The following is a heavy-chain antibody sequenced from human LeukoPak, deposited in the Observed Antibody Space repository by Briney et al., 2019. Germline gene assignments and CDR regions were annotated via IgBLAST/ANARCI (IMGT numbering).Heavy chain of an antibody. CDR3: ARTSGDNDGNALYFDY. D-gene: IGHD4-23*01. CDR1: GYSFTSYW. J-gene: IGHJ4*02. V-gene: IGHV5-51*01. Sequence: GESLKISCKGSGYSFTSYWIGWVRQMPGKGLEWMRSIYPGDSDTRYSPSFQGQVTFSADKSISTAYLQWSSLKASDTAMYYCARTSGDNDGNALYFDYWGQGTLVTVSS. CDR2: IYPGDSDT.